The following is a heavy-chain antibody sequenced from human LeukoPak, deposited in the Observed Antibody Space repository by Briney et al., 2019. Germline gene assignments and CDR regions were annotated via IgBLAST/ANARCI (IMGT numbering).Heavy chain of an antibody. V-gene: IGHV1-46*01. CDR2: INPSGGST. J-gene: IGHJ3*02. CDR3: ARAMVRGVIINDAFDI. Sequence: ASVKVSCKASGYTFTSYYMHWVRQAPGQGLEWMGIINPSGGSTSYAQKFQGRVTMTRDTSTSTVYMELSSLRSEDTAVYYCARAMVRGVIINDAFDIWGQGTMVTVSS. D-gene: IGHD3-10*01. CDR1: GYTFTSYY.